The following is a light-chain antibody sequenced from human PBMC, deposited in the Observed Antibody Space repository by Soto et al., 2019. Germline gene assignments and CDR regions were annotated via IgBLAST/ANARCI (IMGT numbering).Light chain of an antibody. J-gene: IGKJ5*01. CDR3: QQYGSSPRIT. V-gene: IGKV3-20*01. CDR1: QSVSSNY. CDR2: GAS. Sequence: EIVLTQSPDTLSLSPGERATLSCRASQSVSSNYLAWYQQIPGQAPRPLIYGASTRAPGFPARFSGSGSGTDFTLTISRLEPEDFAVYYCQQYGSSPRITCGQGTRLEIK.